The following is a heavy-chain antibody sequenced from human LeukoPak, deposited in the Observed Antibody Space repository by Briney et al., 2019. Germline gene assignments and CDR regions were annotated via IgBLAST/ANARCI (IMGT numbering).Heavy chain of an antibody. CDR1: GGTFSSYA. V-gene: IGHV1-69*04. J-gene: IGHJ5*02. CDR3: ARTSRVVPAAGNNWFDP. CDR2: IIPIFGIA. Sequence: SEKVSCKASGGTFSSYAISWVRQAPGQGLEWMGRIIPIFGIANYAQKFQGRVTITADKSTSTAYMELSSLRSEDTAVYYCARTSRVVPAAGNNWFDPWGQGTLVTVSS. D-gene: IGHD2-2*01.